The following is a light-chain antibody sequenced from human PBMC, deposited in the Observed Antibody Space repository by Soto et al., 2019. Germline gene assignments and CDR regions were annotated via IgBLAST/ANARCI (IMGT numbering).Light chain of an antibody. Sequence: EIVLTQSPGTLSLSPEERATLSCRASQSVSSSYLAWYQQNPGEAPRLLIYGASSRATGIPDRFSGSGSGTDYTLTISRLEPEDFAVYYCQQYGSSPRTFGQGTKVHIK. J-gene: IGKJ1*01. CDR3: QQYGSSPRT. CDR1: QSVSSSY. CDR2: GAS. V-gene: IGKV3-20*01.